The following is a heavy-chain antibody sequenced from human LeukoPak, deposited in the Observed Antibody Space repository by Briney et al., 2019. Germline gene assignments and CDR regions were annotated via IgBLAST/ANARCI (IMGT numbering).Heavy chain of an antibody. V-gene: IGHV3-30*15. D-gene: IGHD1-1*01. CDR3: ARGNFRDNEVFDS. J-gene: IGHJ4*02. CDR2: IAYDGSNS. CDR1: GFTFSDYA. Sequence: PGGSLRLSCAASGFTFSDYAMHWVRQPPGKGLEWVAFIAYDGSNSDYPDSVKGRFTISRDNSKNTLDLQMSSLRIKDTAVYYCARGNFRDNEVFDSWGQGILVTVSS.